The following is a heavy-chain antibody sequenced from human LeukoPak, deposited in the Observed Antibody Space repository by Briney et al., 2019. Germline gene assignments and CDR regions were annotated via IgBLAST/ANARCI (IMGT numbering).Heavy chain of an antibody. CDR1: GFTVSSNY. J-gene: IGHJ4*02. Sequence: GGSLRLSCAASGFTVSSNYMSWVRQAPGKGLEWVAIISYDGSNEYYTDSVKGRFTISRDNSKNTLYLQMNSLRPEDTAVYYCAKDEQMTRFDYWGQGTLVTVSS. CDR2: ISYDGSNE. CDR3: AKDEQMTRFDY. D-gene: IGHD4-11*01. V-gene: IGHV3-30*18.